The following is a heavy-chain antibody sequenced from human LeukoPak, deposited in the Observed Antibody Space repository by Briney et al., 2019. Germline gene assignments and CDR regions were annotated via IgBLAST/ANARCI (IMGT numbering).Heavy chain of an antibody. V-gene: IGHV5-51*01. D-gene: IGHD1-26*01. CDR3: ARRRVIVGATTWFDP. J-gene: IGHJ5*02. Sequence: GESLKISCQGSGYSFTSYWIGWVRQMPGKGLEWMGIIYPGDSDTRYSPSFQGQVTISADKSISTAYLQWSSLKASDTAMYYCARRRVIVGATTWFDPWGQGTLVTVSS. CDR1: GYSFTSYW. CDR2: IYPGDSDT.